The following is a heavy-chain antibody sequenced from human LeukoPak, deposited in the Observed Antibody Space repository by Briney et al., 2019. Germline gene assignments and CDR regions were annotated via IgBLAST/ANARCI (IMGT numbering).Heavy chain of an antibody. D-gene: IGHD6-13*01. CDR2: SYHTGST. J-gene: IGHJ4*02. Sequence: SETLSLTCTVSGDSISSYYWSWIRQPPGKGLKWIGYSYHTGSTNYNPSLKSRVTISVDTSKNQFSLKLSSVTAGDTAVYYCATGYSSTWYYFDYWGQGTLVTVSS. V-gene: IGHV4-59*01. CDR3: ATGYSSTWYYFDY. CDR1: GDSISSYY.